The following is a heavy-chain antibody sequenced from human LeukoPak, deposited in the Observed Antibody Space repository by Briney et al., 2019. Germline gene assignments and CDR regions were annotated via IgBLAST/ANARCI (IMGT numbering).Heavy chain of an antibody. CDR1: GFSASSNY. V-gene: IGHV3-53*01. Sequence: GGSLRLSCAASGFSASSNYMSWVRQAPGKGLEWVSIIYSAGGGGTTYYADSVKGRFAISRDNSKNTLNLQMNSLRGEDTAVYYCATKGDSGWFFDYWGQGTLVTVSS. CDR2: IYSAGGGGTT. D-gene: IGHD6-19*01. CDR3: ATKGDSGWFFDY. J-gene: IGHJ4*02.